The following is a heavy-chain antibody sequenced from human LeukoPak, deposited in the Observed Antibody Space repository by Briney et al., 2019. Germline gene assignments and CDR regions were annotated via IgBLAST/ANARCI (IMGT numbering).Heavy chain of an antibody. CDR2: IKQDGSEK. V-gene: IGHV3-7*05. J-gene: IGHJ3*02. Sequence: PGGSLRLSCAASGFTFSSYWMSWVRQAPGKGLEWVANIKQDGSEKYYVDSVKGRFTISRDNAKNSLYLQMHSLRAEDTAVYYCARAGFYSSGDAFDIWSQGTMVTVSS. D-gene: IGHD6-19*01. CDR1: GFTFSSYW. CDR3: ARAGFYSSGDAFDI.